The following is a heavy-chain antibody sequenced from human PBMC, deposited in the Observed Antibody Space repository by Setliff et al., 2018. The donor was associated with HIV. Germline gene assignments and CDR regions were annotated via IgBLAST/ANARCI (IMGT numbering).Heavy chain of an antibody. J-gene: IGHJ6*03. D-gene: IGHD3-16*01. CDR1: GGSISSYY. Sequence: SETLSLTCTVSGGSISSYYWSWIRQPPGKGLEWIGYIYYSGSTNYNPSLKSRVTISVDTSRNQFSLKLSSVTAADTAVYYCARHAPYPPWAYYYYMDVWGKGTTVTVSS. CDR2: IYYSGST. V-gene: IGHV4-59*08. CDR3: ARHAPYPPWAYYYYMDV.